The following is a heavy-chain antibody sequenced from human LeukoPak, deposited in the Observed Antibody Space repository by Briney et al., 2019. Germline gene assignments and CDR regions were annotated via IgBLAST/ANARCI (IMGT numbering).Heavy chain of an antibody. Sequence: GGSLRLSCAASGFTFSNAWMSWVRQAPGKGLEWVGRIKSKTDGETTDYAAPVKGRFTISRDDSKNTLYLQMNSLKTEDTAVYYCTTDYNWNGGFDYWGQGTLVTVSS. D-gene: IGHD1-1*01. J-gene: IGHJ4*02. CDR3: TTDYNWNGGFDY. CDR2: IKSKTDGETT. CDR1: GFTFSNAW. V-gene: IGHV3-15*01.